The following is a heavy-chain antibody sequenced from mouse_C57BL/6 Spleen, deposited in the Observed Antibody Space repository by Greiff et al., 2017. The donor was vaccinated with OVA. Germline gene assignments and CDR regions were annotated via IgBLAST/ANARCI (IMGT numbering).Heavy chain of an antibody. D-gene: IGHD1-1*01. V-gene: IGHV1-72*01. J-gene: IGHJ2*01. CDR1: GYTFPSYW. CDR2: IDPNSGGT. Sequence: QVQLQQPGAELVKPGASVKLSCKASGYTFPSYWMHWVKQRPGRGLEWIGRIDPNSGGTKYNEKFKSKATLTVDKPSSTAYMQLSSLTSEDSAVYYCARGHYYGSSYVNYFDYWGQGTTLTVSS. CDR3: ARGHYYGSSYVNYFDY.